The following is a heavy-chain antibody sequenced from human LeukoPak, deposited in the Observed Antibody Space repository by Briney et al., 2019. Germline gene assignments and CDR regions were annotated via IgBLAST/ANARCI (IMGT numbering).Heavy chain of an antibody. CDR3: ARETRGYSYGNSDY. Sequence: NPGGSLRLSCAASGFTFSSYSMNWVRQAPGKGLEWVSSISSSSSYIYYADSVKGRFTISRDNAKNSLYLQMNSLRAEDTAVYYCARETRGYSYGNSDYWGQGTLVTVSS. V-gene: IGHV3-21*01. J-gene: IGHJ4*02. CDR1: GFTFSSYS. D-gene: IGHD5-18*01. CDR2: ISSSSSYI.